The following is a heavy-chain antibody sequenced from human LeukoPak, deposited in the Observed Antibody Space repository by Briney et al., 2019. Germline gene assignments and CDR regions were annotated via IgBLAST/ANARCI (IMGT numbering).Heavy chain of an antibody. Sequence: SVKVSCKASGGTFSSYAISWVRQAPGQGLEWMGGIIPIFGTANYAQKFQGRVTITADESTSTAYMELSSLRSEDTAVYYCATSSVGIAAAGLDYWGQGTLVTVSS. CDR1: GGTFSSYA. CDR2: IIPIFGTA. J-gene: IGHJ4*02. D-gene: IGHD6-13*01. CDR3: ATSSVGIAAAGLDY. V-gene: IGHV1-69*13.